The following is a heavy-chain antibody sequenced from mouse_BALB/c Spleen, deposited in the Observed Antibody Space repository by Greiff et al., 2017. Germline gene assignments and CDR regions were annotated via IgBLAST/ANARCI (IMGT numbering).Heavy chain of an antibody. D-gene: IGHD1-1*01. CDR3: ARDYYGSSTGGAMDY. J-gene: IGHJ4*01. CDR2: IWAGGST. V-gene: IGHV2-9*02. Sequence: VQGVESGPGLVAPSQSLSITCTVSGFSLTSYGVHWVRQPPGKGLEWLGVIWAGGSTNYNSALMSRLSISKDNSKSQVFLKMNSLQTDDTAMYYCARDYYGSSTGGAMDYWGQGTSVTVSS. CDR1: GFSLTSYG.